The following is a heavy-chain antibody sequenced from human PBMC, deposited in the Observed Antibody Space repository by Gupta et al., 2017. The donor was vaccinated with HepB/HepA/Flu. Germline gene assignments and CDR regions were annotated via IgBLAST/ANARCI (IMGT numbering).Heavy chain of an antibody. J-gene: IGHJ6*03. CDR3: TKDLFFWSAMDV. CDR1: GFTFSGNA. V-gene: IGHV3-23*01. D-gene: IGHD3-3*01. Sequence: EVPLLESGGGLVQPGGSLRLSCAASGFTFSGNAMNWVRQAPGKGLEWVSGNGSDTKTHYTNSVRGRFTISRDNSKNILYLQMNSLRPEDTAVYYCTKDLFFWSAMDVWGKGTTVTVSS. CDR2: NGSDTKT.